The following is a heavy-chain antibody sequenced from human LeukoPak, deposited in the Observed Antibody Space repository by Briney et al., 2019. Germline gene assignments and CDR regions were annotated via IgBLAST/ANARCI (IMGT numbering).Heavy chain of an antibody. D-gene: IGHD4-17*01. CDR3: ASDYGDSYAFDI. J-gene: IGHJ3*02. Sequence: PSETLSPTCAVYGGSFSGYYWSWIRQPPGKGLEWIGEINHSGSTNYNPSLKSRVTISVDTSKNQFSLKLSSVTAADTAVYYCASDYGDSYAFDIWGQGTMVTVSS. CDR2: INHSGST. V-gene: IGHV4-34*01. CDR1: GGSFSGYY.